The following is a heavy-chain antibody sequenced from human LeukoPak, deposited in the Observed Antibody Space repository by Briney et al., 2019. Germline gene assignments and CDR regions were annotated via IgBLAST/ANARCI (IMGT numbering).Heavy chain of an antibody. CDR2: IKYDGSEK. J-gene: IGHJ4*02. D-gene: IGHD7-27*01. V-gene: IGHV3-7*05. CDR1: KFAFSNYW. CDR3: ARDDGGESNWGSIDY. Sequence: GGSLRLSCAASKFAFSNYWMSWVRQDPGKGQEWVANIKYDGSEKYYVDSVKGRFTVSRDNANNSLFLQMNSLRVEDTAVYYCARDDGGESNWGSIDYWGQGTLVTVSS.